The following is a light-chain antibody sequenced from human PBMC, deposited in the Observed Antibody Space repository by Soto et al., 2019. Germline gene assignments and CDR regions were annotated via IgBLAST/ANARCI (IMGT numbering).Light chain of an antibody. V-gene: IGKV1-5*01. CDR3: QQYNNWPLT. J-gene: IGKJ5*01. CDR1: QSVSTW. CDR2: DAS. Sequence: DIQMPQSPSTLSASVGDTVTITGRASQSVSTWLAWYQQTPGKAPKLLMYDASTLESGAPARFSGSGSGTEFTLTISSLQPEEFAVYYCQQYNNWPLTVGQGTRLAI.